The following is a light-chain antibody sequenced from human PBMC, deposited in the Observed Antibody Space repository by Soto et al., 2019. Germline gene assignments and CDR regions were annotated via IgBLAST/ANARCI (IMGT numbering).Light chain of an antibody. CDR2: GAS. CDR1: QSVSIH. V-gene: IGKV3-20*01. CDR3: QQYGSSPVT. J-gene: IGKJ1*01. Sequence: ETMMTQSPGTLSVSLGERATLSCRASQSVSIHLAWYQQKPGQAPRLLIYGASSRATGIPDRFSGSGSGTDFTLTISRLEPEDFAVYYCQQYGSSPVTFGQGTKVDI.